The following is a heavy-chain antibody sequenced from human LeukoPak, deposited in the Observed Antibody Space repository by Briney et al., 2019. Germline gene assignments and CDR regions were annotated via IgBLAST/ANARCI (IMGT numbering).Heavy chain of an antibody. CDR1: GFTFSSYW. V-gene: IGHV3-7*03. CDR3: ARGGGLDV. J-gene: IGHJ6*02. CDR2: INHNGNVN. D-gene: IGHD3-16*01. Sequence: GGSLRLSCAAPGFTFSSYWMNWARQAPGKGLEWVASINHNGNVNYYVDSVKGRFTISRDNAKNSLYLQLSNLRAEDTAVYFCARGGGLDVWGQGATVTVSS.